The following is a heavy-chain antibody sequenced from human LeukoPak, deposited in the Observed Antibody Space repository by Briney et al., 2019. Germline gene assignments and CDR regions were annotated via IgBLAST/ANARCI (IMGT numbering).Heavy chain of an antibody. Sequence: ASVKVSCKASGYTFTSYGISWVRQAPGQGLEWMGLISAYNGNTNYAQKLQGRVTMTTDTSTSTAYMELRSLRSDDTAVYYCARDMIGTMVRGVYDYWGQGTLVTVSS. CDR3: ARDMIGTMVRGVYDY. D-gene: IGHD3-10*01. CDR1: GYTFTSYG. J-gene: IGHJ4*02. CDR2: ISAYNGNT. V-gene: IGHV1-18*01.